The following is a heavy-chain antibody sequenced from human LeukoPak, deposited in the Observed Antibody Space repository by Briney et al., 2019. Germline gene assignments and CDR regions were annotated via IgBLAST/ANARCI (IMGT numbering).Heavy chain of an antibody. J-gene: IGHJ5*02. CDR1: GFTFSTYV. V-gene: IGHV3-23*01. CDR2: ISGSGGTS. Sequence: GGSLRLSCAGSGFTFSTYVMSWVRQAPGEGLVWVSAISGSGGTSYYADYVKGGFTISRDNTKNMLYLQINSLRAEDMAVYYCAKDLYCTGGSCHVGAWGQGILVTVSS. D-gene: IGHD2-15*01. CDR3: AKDLYCTGGSCHVGA.